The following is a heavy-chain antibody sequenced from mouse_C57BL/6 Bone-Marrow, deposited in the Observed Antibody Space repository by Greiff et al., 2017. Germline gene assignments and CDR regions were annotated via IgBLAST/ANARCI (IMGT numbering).Heavy chain of an antibody. CDR1: GYAFTNYL. Sequence: VQLQQSGAELVRPGTSVQVSCKASGYAFTNYLIEWVKQRPGQGLEWIGVINPGSGGTNYTEKFKGKATLPADKSSSTAYLQLSGLTAEAAAVYFCARGVNWVFDYWGQGTTLTVSS. V-gene: IGHV1-54*01. CDR3: ARGVNWVFDY. D-gene: IGHD4-1*01. CDR2: INPGSGGT. J-gene: IGHJ2*01.